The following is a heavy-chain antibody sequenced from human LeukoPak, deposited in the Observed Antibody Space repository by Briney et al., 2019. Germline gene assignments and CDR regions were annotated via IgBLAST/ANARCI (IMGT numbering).Heavy chain of an antibody. V-gene: IGHV3-21*01. Sequence: GGSLRLSCAASGFTFSSYSMNWVRQAPGKGLEWVSSISSSSSYIYYADSAKGRFTISRDNAKNSLYLQMNSLRAEDTAVYYCARDRLSYCSGGSCYPDYWGQGTLVTVSS. D-gene: IGHD2-15*01. CDR3: ARDRLSYCSGGSCYPDY. CDR2: ISSSSSYI. J-gene: IGHJ4*02. CDR1: GFTFSSYS.